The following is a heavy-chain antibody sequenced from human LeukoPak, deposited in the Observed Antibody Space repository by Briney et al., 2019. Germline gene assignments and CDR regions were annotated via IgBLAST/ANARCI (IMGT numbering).Heavy chain of an antibody. D-gene: IGHD3-22*01. Sequence: SSETLSLTCTVSGGSISSYYWSWIRQPAGKGLGWIGRIYTSGSTNYNPSLKSRVTMSVDTSKNQFSLKLSSVTAADTAVYYCARDAALYYYDSSGYRTSDAFDIWGQGTTVTVSS. CDR3: ARDAALYYYDSSGYRTSDAFDI. CDR1: GGSISSYY. CDR2: IYTSGST. V-gene: IGHV4-4*07. J-gene: IGHJ3*02.